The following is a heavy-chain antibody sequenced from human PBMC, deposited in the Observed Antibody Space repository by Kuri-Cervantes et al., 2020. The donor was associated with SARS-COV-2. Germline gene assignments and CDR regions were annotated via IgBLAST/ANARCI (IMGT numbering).Heavy chain of an antibody. Sequence: GESLKISCAASGFTFGHYAVHWVRQAPGKGLEWVAVISYDGSNKNYADSVKSRFTISRDNSKNTLYLQMNSLRAEDTAVYYCAKEASRGYSYGWVYYYYGMDVWGQGTTVTVSS. D-gene: IGHD5-18*01. CDR3: AKEASRGYSYGWVYYYYGMDV. V-gene: IGHV3-30*04. CDR2: ISYDGSNK. CDR1: GFTFGHYA. J-gene: IGHJ6*02.